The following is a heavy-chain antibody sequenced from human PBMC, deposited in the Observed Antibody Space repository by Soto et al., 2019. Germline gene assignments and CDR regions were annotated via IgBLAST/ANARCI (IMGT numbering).Heavy chain of an antibody. CDR1: GYSFTSYW. V-gene: IGHV5-10-1*01. CDR2: IDPSDSYT. J-gene: IGHJ6*02. Sequence: PGESLKISCKGSGYSFTSYWISWVRQMPGKGLEWMGRIDPSDSYTNYSPSFQGHVTISADKSISTAYLQWSSLKASDTAMYYCATILVDATYYYYGMDVWGQGTTVTVSS. CDR3: ATILVDATYYYYGMDV. D-gene: IGHD2-8*02.